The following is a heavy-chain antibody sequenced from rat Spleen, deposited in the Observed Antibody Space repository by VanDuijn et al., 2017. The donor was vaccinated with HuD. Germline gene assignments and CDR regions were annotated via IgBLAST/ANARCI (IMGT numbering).Heavy chain of an antibody. CDR2: IWTGGNT. V-gene: IGHV2-43*01. D-gene: IGHD1-6*01. J-gene: IGHJ4*01. CDR1: GFSLTSYS. Sequence: QVQLKESGPGLVQPSQTLSLTCTVSGFSLTSYSVNWVRQPPGKGLEWMGVIWTGGNTMYNSLLNSRLSVGRDNSKSQVFLKMNSLQAEDTATYYCARGGYSTDYVMDAWGQGISVTVSS. CDR3: ARGGYSTDYVMDA.